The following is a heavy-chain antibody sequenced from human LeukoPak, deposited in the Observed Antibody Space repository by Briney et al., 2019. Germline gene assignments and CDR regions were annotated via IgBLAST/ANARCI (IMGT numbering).Heavy chain of an antibody. V-gene: IGHV4-34*01. CDR2: INHSGST. CDR1: GGSFSGYY. CDR3: ATAPILRGEGGEHYKCGMDV. J-gene: IGHJ6*02. D-gene: IGHD2-2*02. Sequence: SETLSLTCAVYGGSFSGYYWSWIRQPPGKGLEWIGEINHSGSTNYNPSLKSRVTISADTFKNHFSLILTSLTAADTAVYYCATAPILRGEGGEHYKCGMDVWGQGTTVIVSS.